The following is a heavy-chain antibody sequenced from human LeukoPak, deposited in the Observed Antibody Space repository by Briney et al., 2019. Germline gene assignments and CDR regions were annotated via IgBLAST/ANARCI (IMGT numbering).Heavy chain of an antibody. Sequence: GGSLRLSCAASGFTFSSYAMGWVRQAPGKGLDWFSAISGGSVGATYYADAVKGRFTISRDNPKTTLYLEMNSLRAEDTAVYYCAKGSSSGRPYFFDYWGQGSLVAVSS. J-gene: IGHJ4*02. CDR3: AKGSSSGRPYFFDY. CDR1: GFTFSSYA. CDR2: ISGGSVGAT. D-gene: IGHD3-3*01. V-gene: IGHV3-23*01.